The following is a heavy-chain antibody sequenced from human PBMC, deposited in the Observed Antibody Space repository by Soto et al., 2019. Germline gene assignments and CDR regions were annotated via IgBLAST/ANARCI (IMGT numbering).Heavy chain of an antibody. V-gene: IGHV3-23*01. Sequence: EVQLLESGGGLVQPGGSLRLYCAASGFTFSSYAMSWVRQAPGKGLEWVSTISGRSGGTYYADSVKGRFTISRDNSKNTLYLQMNSLRADDTAIYYCAKSQDYDILTGSDYWGQGTLVTVSS. CDR1: GFTFSSYA. CDR3: AKSQDYDILTGSDY. J-gene: IGHJ4*02. D-gene: IGHD3-9*01. CDR2: ISGRSGGT.